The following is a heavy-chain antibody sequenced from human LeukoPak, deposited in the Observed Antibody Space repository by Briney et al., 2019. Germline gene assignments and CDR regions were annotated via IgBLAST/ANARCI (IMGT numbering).Heavy chain of an antibody. D-gene: IGHD3-10*01. J-gene: IGHJ3*02. V-gene: IGHV4-59*01. Sequence: SETLSLTCTVSGGSISSYYWSWIRQPPGKGLEWIGYIYYSGSTNYNPSLKSRVTISVDTSKNQFSLKLSSVTAADTAVYYCARHFREFDDAFDIWGQGTMVTVSS. CDR1: GGSISSYY. CDR2: IYYSGST. CDR3: ARHFREFDDAFDI.